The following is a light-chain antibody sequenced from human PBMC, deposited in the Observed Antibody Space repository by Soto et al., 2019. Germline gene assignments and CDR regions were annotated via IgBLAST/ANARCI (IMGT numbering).Light chain of an antibody. CDR3: QLYDSYSYA. V-gene: IGKV1-5*03. Sequence: DIQMTQSPSTLSASVGDRVTITCRASQSISSWLAWYQQKPGKAPKLLIKKASILESGVPSRFSGSGSGTEFTLTISSLQTDDFATYYCQLYDSYSYACGQGTKLEIK. CDR2: KAS. CDR1: QSISSW. J-gene: IGKJ2*01.